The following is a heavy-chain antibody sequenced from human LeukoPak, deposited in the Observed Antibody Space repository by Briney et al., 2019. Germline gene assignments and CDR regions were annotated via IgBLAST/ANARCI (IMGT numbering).Heavy chain of an antibody. CDR2: IYYSGTT. Sequence: PSETLSLTCAVYGGSFSGYYWSWIRQPPGKGLEWIGYIYYSGTTNYNPPLKSRVTISVDTSKNQFSLKLTSVTAADTAVYFCARGGWSLDLWGRGTLVAVSS. CDR3: ARGGWSLDL. CDR1: GGSFSGYY. J-gene: IGHJ2*01. V-gene: IGHV4-34*01.